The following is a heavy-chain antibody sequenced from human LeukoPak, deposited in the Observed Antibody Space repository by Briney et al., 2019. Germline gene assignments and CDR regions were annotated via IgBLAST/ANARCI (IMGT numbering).Heavy chain of an antibody. Sequence: GGSLRLSCAASGFTFSSHALHWVRQAPGKGLEYVSAISSNGGYTYYANSVKGRFTISRDNSKNTLYLQMGSLRAEDMALYFCARVGYSCPFDYWGQGTLVTLSS. CDR3: ARVGYSCPFDY. D-gene: IGHD2-2*01. CDR2: ISSNGGYT. V-gene: IGHV3-64*01. J-gene: IGHJ4*02. CDR1: GFTFSSHA.